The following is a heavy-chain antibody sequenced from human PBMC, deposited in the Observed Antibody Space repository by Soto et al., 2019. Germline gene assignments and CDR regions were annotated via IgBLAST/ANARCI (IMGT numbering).Heavy chain of an antibody. CDR1: GFTFSSYN. V-gene: IGHV3-48*01. J-gene: IGHJ4*02. CDR2: ISSSSTTI. D-gene: IGHD2-15*01. CDR3: ARGVGYCSGGSCYLDS. Sequence: EVQLVESGGGLVQPGGSLRLSCAASGFTFSSYNMNWVRQAPGKGLEWVSYISSSSTTIHYGDSVKGRFTISRDNAKNSLYLQMNGLRAEDTAVYYCARGVGYCSGGSCYLDSWGQGTLVTVSS.